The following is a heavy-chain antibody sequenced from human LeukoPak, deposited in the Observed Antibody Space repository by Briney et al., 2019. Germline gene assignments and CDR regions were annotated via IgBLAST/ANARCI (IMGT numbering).Heavy chain of an antibody. CDR1: GFTFSSYW. Sequence: GGSLRLSCAASGFTFSSYWMSWVRQAPGKGLEWVSVIYSGGSTYYADSVKGRFTISRDNSKNTLYLQMNSLRAEDTAVYYCARDVGSKNWFDPWGQGTLSPSPQ. CDR3: ARDVGSKNWFDP. CDR2: IYSGGST. J-gene: IGHJ5*02. V-gene: IGHV3-66*01. D-gene: IGHD1-26*01.